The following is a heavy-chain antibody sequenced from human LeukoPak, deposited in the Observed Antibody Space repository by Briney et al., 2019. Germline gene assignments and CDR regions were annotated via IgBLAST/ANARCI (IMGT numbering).Heavy chain of an antibody. CDR2: IYYSGST. V-gene: IGHV4-39*01. J-gene: IGHJ4*02. CDR3: WGSWWLPPRRYFDY. CDR1: GGSISSSSYY. D-gene: IGHD3-16*01. Sequence: PSETLSLTCTVSGGSISSSSYYWGWIRQPPGKGLEWIGSIYYSGSTYYNPSLKSRVTISVDTSKNQFSLKLSSVTAADTAVYYCWGSWWLPPRRYFDYWGQGTLVTVSS.